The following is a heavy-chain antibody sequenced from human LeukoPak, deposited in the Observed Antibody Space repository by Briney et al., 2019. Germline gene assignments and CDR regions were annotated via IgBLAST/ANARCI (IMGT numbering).Heavy chain of an antibody. V-gene: IGHV4-39*01. CDR2: IYYSGST. Sequence: SETLSLTCTVSGGSISSSSYYWGWIRQPPGKGLEWIGSIYYSGSTYYNPSLKSRVTISVDTSKDQFSLKLSSVTAADTAVYYCARHGDPTSSWHFYYYYYYGMDVWGQGTTVTVSS. D-gene: IGHD6-13*01. CDR3: ARHGDPTSSWHFYYYYYYGMDV. CDR1: GGSISSSSYY. J-gene: IGHJ6*02.